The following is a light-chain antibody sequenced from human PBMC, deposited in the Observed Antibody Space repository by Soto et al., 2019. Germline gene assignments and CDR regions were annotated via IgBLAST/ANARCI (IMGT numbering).Light chain of an antibody. CDR2: GAS. V-gene: IGKV3-20*01. CDR3: QQYGSSPRT. J-gene: IGKJ1*01. CDR1: QSVSSN. Sequence: EIVMRQSPATLSVSPGERATLSCRASQSVSSNLAWYQQKPGQAPRLLIYGASSRATGIPDRFSGSGSGTDFTLTISRLEPEDFAVYYCQQYGSSPRTFGQGTKVDI.